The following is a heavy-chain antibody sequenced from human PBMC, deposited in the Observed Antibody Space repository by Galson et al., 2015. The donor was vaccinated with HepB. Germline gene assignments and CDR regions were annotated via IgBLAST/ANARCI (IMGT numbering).Heavy chain of an antibody. V-gene: IGHV3-73*01. CDR2: IRRKVDNYGT. CDR3: TTGLHDYGDYNKDF. CDR1: GLTFSFSDTS. Sequence: SLRLSCAASGLTFSFSDTSIHWVRQPSGRGLEWLGRIRRKVDNYGTRYSGSVKGRFKISRDDLRNMAYLDMNSLTADDTAVYFCTTGLHDYGDYNKDFWGQGTLVTVSS. D-gene: IGHD4-17*01. J-gene: IGHJ4*02.